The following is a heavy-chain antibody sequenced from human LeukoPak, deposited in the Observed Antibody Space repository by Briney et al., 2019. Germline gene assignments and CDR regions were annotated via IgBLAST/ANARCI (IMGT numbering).Heavy chain of an antibody. V-gene: IGHV3-74*01. D-gene: IGHD6-19*01. J-gene: IGHJ3*02. CDR2: INNDGSST. CDR3: ARDQQWLGVGAFDI. CDR1: GFTFSSYW. Sequence: GGSLRLSCAASGFTFSSYWMHWVRQAPGKGLVWVSRINNDGSSTSYADSVKGRFTISRDSAKNTLYLQMNSLRAEDTAVYYCARDQQWLGVGAFDIWGQGTMVTVSS.